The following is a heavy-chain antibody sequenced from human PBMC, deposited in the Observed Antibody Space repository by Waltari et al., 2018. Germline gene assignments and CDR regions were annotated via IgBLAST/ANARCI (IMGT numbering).Heavy chain of an antibody. J-gene: IGHJ3*02. CDR3: VREQQLVPYTDEAFDI. CDR1: GYTFSGYY. D-gene: IGHD6-13*01. Sequence: QVQLVQSGAEVKKPGASVKVSCKASGYTFSGYYIHWVRQAPGQGLEWMGWNNCNNGHRKYAQKLQGRVTMTKDTPISTAYMDLSGLISDDTAVYYCVREQQLVPYTDEAFDIWGQGTVVTVSS. V-gene: IGHV1-2*02. CDR2: NNCNNGHR.